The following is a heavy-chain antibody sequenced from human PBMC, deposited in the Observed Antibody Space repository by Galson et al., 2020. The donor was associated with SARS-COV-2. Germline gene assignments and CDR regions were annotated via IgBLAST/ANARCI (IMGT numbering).Heavy chain of an antibody. Sequence: ASETLSLTCSVSGGNMISMFYSWGWIRQSPGKGLEWIGNVHNSGNSFYNPSLKSRVSLSIDMSRNQFSLKLSSMTAADTAIYYCTSETEDATGHYPANWGQGTLVNVSS. J-gene: IGHJ1*01. V-gene: IGHV4-39*07. CDR3: TSETEDATGHYPAN. D-gene: IGHD3-3*01. CDR2: VHNSGNS. CDR1: GGNMISMFYS.